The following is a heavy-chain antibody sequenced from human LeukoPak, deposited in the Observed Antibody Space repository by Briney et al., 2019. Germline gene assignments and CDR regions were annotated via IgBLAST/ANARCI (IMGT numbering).Heavy chain of an antibody. CDR1: GGSISSYY. Sequence: SETPSLTCTVSGGSISSYYWSWIRQPPGKGLEWIGYIYYSGSTNYNPSLKSRVTISVDTSKNQFSLKLSSVTAADTAVYYCAGSNTYSSGYYRFDYWGQGTLVTVSS. J-gene: IGHJ4*02. D-gene: IGHD3-22*01. CDR3: AGSNTYSSGYYRFDY. V-gene: IGHV4-59*01. CDR2: IYYSGST.